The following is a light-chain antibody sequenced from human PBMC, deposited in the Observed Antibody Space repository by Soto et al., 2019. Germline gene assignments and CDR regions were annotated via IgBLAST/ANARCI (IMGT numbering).Light chain of an antibody. Sequence: QSALTQPASVSGSPGQSITISCTGTSSDVGGYNYVSWYQQPPGKAPKLMIYDVNTRPSGVSNRFSGSKSGNTASLTISGLQAEDEADYYCSSYTSSNTVMFGGGTKLTVL. J-gene: IGLJ3*02. CDR2: DVN. V-gene: IGLV2-14*03. CDR1: SSDVGGYNY. CDR3: SSYTSSNTVM.